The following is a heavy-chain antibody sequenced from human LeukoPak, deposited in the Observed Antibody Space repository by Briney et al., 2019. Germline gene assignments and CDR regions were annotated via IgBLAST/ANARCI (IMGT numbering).Heavy chain of an antibody. J-gene: IGHJ3*02. D-gene: IGHD6-13*01. Sequence: GASVKVSCKASGYTFTGYYMHWVRQAPGQGLEWMGWINPNSGGTNYAQKFQGRVTMTRDTSISTAYMELSRLRSDDTAVYYCARDRRYSSSWPYDAFDIWGQGTMVTVSS. CDR2: INPNSGGT. CDR3: ARDRRYSSSWPYDAFDI. CDR1: GYTFTGYY. V-gene: IGHV1-2*02.